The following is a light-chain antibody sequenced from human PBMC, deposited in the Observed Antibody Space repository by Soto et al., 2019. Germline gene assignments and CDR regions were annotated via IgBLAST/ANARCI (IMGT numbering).Light chain of an antibody. CDR1: QSVSSY. V-gene: IGKV3-11*01. Sequence: EIVWTQSPATMSLSPGERATLSCSASQSVSSYLAWYQQKPGQAPRLLIDDASNRATGIPARFSGSGSGTDFTLTIRSLEPEDFAVYYCQQRSNWVSFGGGTKVEIK. J-gene: IGKJ4*01. CDR3: QQRSNWVS. CDR2: DAS.